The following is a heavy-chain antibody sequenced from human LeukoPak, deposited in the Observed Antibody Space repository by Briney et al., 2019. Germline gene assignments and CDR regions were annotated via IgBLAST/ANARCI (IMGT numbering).Heavy chain of an antibody. D-gene: IGHD2-2*01. CDR2: INHSGST. V-gene: IGHV4-34*01. J-gene: IGHJ6*02. CDR3: ARGYCSSTSCYYYYYYGMDV. CDR1: GGSFSGYY. Sequence: SEALSLTCAVYGGSFSGYYWSWIRQPPGKGLEWIGEINHSGSTNYNPSLKSRVTISVDTSKNQFSLKLSSVTAADTAVYYCARGYCSSTSCYYYYYYGMDVWGQGTTVTVSS.